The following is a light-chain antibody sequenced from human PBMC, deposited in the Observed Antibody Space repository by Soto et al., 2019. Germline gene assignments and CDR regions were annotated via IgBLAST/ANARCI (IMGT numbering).Light chain of an antibody. J-gene: IGKJ2*01. V-gene: IGKV1-5*01. Sequence: DIRMTQSPSTLSASIGDNVTITCRASQGISGWLAWYQQKPGKAPRLVIHSASTLHRGVPSRFSGSGSGTEFSLTITSLQPDDFGTFFCQQYNTWTFGQGTKLEIK. CDR3: QQYNTWT. CDR2: SAS. CDR1: QGISGW.